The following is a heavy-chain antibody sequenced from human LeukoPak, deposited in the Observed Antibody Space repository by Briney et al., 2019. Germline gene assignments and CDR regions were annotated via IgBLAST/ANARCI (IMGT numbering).Heavy chain of an antibody. CDR1: GGSISSHYY. D-gene: IGHD2-8*01. Sequence: SETLSLTCTVSGGSISSHYYWIWIRQPPGKGLEWIGSIYYSGSTYYNPSLKSRVTISVDTSKNQFSLKLNSLTAAETAVYYCARGYCTNGVCSSDYFDYWGQGTLVTVSS. J-gene: IGHJ4*02. V-gene: IGHV4-39*01. CDR3: ARGYCTNGVCSSDYFDY. CDR2: IYYSGST.